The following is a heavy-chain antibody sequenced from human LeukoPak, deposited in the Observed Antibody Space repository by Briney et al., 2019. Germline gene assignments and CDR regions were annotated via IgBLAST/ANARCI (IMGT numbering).Heavy chain of an antibody. CDR1: RGSISSSSYY. J-gene: IGHJ3*01. Sequence: SETLSLTCTVSRGSISSSSYYWGWVRQPPGRGLECIGNFYYSGNTYYNPSLKSRVTISVDTSKNQFSLKMRSLAAVDTAEYYYARHWISFAAFDFLLRGTMATVSS. CDR2: FYYSGNT. V-gene: IGHV4-39*01. D-gene: IGHD2-2*03. CDR3: ARHWISFAAFDF.